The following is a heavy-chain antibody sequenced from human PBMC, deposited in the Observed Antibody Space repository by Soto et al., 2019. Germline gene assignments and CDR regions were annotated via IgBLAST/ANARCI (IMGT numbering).Heavy chain of an antibody. V-gene: IGHV4-59*01. J-gene: IGHJ6*02. Sequence: SETPSLTCTVSGGSISSYYWSWIRQPPGKGLEWIGYIYYSGSTNYHPSLKSRVTISVDTSKNQFSLKLSSVTAADTAVYYCARERVYYGLVGWCPGNTVT. CDR2: IYYSGST. CDR3: ARERVYYGLVG. CDR1: GGSISSYY.